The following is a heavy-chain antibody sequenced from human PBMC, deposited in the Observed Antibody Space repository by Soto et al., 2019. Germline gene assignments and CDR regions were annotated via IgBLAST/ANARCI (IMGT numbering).Heavy chain of an antibody. Sequence: PGESLKISCMTSGYNFVRYWIGWVRQMPGKGLEWMGVIYPGDSDTRYSPSFQGQVTISVDKSISTAYLQWSSLEASDTAMYYCASLSLGEQPSDYWGKGTRGTVSS. J-gene: IGHJ4*02. D-gene: IGHD3-16*01. CDR3: ASLSLGEQPSDY. CDR1: GYNFVRYW. V-gene: IGHV5-51*01. CDR2: IYPGDSDT.